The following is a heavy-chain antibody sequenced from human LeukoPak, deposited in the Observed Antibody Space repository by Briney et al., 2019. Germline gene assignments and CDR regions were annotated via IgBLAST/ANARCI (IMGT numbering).Heavy chain of an antibody. V-gene: IGHV5-51*01. Sequence: GESLKISCKGSGYSFTSYCIGWVRQMPGKGLEWMGIIYPGDSDTTYSPSFQVQVPISADKSISTAYLQSGSLKASDTAMYYCARLKGKLRPFDYWGQGTLVTVSS. D-gene: IGHD1-26*01. CDR2: IYPGDSDT. CDR1: GYSFTSYC. CDR3: ARLKGKLRPFDY. J-gene: IGHJ4*02.